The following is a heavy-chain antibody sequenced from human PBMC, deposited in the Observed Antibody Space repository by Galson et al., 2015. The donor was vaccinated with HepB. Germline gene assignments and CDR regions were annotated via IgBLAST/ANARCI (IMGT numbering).Heavy chain of an antibody. CDR1: GLTSSDYT. J-gene: IGHJ6*02. CDR2: ISSSSSNI. D-gene: IGHD3-3*01. V-gene: IGHV3-21*01. CDR3: AREVYEFWSGPYPLYFYYGMDV. Sequence: TLRLSCPASGLTSSDYTVNWVRQAPWKGLEWVSSISSSSSNIKYTDSVKGRFTLSRDNAKNSLCLQMNSLRVEDTAVYYCAREVYEFWSGPYPLYFYYGMDVWGQGTTVTVSS.